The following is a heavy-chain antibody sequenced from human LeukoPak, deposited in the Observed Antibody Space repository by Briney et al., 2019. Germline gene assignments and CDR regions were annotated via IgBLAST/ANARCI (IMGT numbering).Heavy chain of an antibody. Sequence: GGSLRLSCAASGFTFSDYYMSWIRQAPGKGLEWVSSISGSGGSIYYADSLKGRFSISRENSKNTLYLQMNSLRAEDTAVYYCAKSDCSGGSCYENYWGQGTLVTVSS. CDR1: GFTFSDYY. V-gene: IGHV3-23*01. D-gene: IGHD2-15*01. CDR2: ISGSGGSI. J-gene: IGHJ4*02. CDR3: AKSDCSGGSCYENY.